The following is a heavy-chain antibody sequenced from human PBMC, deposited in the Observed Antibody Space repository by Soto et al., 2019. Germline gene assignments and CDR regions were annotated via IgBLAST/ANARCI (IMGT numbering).Heavy chain of an antibody. J-gene: IGHJ6*02. V-gene: IGHV4-34*12. Sequence: SETLSLTCAVYGGSFSGYYWSWIRQPPGKGLEWIGNIFSSGSTNYNPSLKSRVAISVDTSKNQVSLKLNAVTTADTAVYYCAREYYDFWSVTYSYYGLDVWGQGTTVTVSS. CDR3: AREYYDFWSVTYSYYGLDV. D-gene: IGHD3-3*01. CDR1: GGSFSGYY. CDR2: IFSSGST.